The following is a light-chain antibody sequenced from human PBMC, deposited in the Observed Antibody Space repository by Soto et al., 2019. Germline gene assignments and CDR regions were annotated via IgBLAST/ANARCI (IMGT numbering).Light chain of an antibody. CDR3: QQYGSSPIT. CDR1: QSISSSY. V-gene: IGKV3-20*01. J-gene: IGKJ5*01. Sequence: EIVLTQSPATLSLSPGERATLSCRASQSISSSYLAWYQQKPGQAPRLLIYGASSRATGIPDRFSGSGSGTDLTLTIRRLEPEDFAVYYCQQYGSSPITFGQGTRLEI. CDR2: GAS.